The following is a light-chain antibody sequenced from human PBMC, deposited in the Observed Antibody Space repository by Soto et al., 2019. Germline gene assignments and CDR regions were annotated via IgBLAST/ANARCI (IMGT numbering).Light chain of an antibody. J-gene: IGLJ3*02. CDR1: SSDVGKYKF. CDR2: EVN. V-gene: IGLV2-8*01. CDR3: SSYAGNNNLL. Sequence: QSVLTQPPSASGSPGQSVTISCTGTSSDVGKYKFVSWYQQHPGKAPKVIIYEVNNRPSGVPDRFSGSKSANTASLTVSGLRADDEADYYCSSYAGNNNLLFGGGTKLTVL.